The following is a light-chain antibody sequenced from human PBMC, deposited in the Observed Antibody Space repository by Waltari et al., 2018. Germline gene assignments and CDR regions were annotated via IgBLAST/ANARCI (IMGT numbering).Light chain of an antibody. J-gene: IGLJ2*01. CDR1: SSDVVGYNS. Sequence: QSALTQPPSASGSPGQPVPISCTGTSSDVVGYNSVSLYQQHPGKAPKLILYEVVQRPSGVPARFSGSKSGNTASLTVSGLQAEDEADYYCSSFAGTNNFVVFGGGTKLTV. V-gene: IGLV2-8*01. CDR2: EVV. CDR3: SSFAGTNNFVV.